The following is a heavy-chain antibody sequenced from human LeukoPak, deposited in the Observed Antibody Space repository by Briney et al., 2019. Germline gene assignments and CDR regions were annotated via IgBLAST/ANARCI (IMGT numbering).Heavy chain of an antibody. V-gene: IGHV3-21*01. Sequence: GGSLRLSCAASGFTFSRSSMNWVRQAPGKGLEWVSSITTSSSYIYYADSVKGRFTISRDDAKNSLYLQMDSLRGEDTAVYYCATGGVHYYDSSADYWGQGTLVTVSS. D-gene: IGHD3-22*01. CDR2: ITTSSSYI. CDR1: GFTFSRSS. CDR3: ATGGVHYYDSSADY. J-gene: IGHJ4*02.